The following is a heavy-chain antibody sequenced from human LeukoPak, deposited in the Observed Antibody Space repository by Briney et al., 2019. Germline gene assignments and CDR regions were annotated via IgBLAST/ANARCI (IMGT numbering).Heavy chain of an antibody. CDR1: GGSISSYY. Sequence: SETLSLTCTVSGGSISSYYWSWFRQPPGKGLEWIGYIYTSGSTNYNPSLKSRVTISVDTSKNQFSLKLSSVTAADTAVYYCARLQGVSFDYWGQGTLVTVSS. D-gene: IGHD3-10*01. J-gene: IGHJ4*02. CDR2: IYTSGST. V-gene: IGHV4-4*09. CDR3: ARLQGVSFDY.